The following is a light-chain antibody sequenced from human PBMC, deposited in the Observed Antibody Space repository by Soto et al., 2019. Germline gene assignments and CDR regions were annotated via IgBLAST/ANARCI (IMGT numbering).Light chain of an antibody. J-gene: IGKJ3*01. CDR1: QSISSY. V-gene: IGKV1-39*01. CDR2: AAS. Sequence: DIQMTQSPSSLSASVGDRVTITCRASQSISSYLNWYQQKPGKAPKLLIYAASSLQSGVPSRFSGSGSGTDFTLTISRLEPADSAVYYCQQFGGSPPRFTFGPGTKVDVK. CDR3: QQFGGSPPRFT.